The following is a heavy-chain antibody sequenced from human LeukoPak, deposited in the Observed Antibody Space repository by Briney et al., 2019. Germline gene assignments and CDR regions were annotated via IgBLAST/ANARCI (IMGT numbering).Heavy chain of an antibody. J-gene: IGHJ4*02. Sequence: PGGSLRLSCATSQFTFNKYGMHWVRQAPGRGLEWVGIINPSGGSTSYAQKFQGRVTMTRDTSTSTVYMELSSLRSEDTAVYYCASSRPYSSSWCDYWGQGTLVTVSS. V-gene: IGHV1-46*02. D-gene: IGHD6-13*01. CDR1: QFTFNKYG. CDR2: INPSGGST. CDR3: ASSRPYSSSWCDY.